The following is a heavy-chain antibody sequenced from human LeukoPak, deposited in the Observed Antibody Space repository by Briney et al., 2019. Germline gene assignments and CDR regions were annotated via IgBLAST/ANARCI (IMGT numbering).Heavy chain of an antibody. CDR3: AKQWEPYDAFDI. CDR1: GGSISSGSYY. V-gene: IGHV4-61*02. D-gene: IGHD1-26*01. Sequence: SETLSLTCTVSGGSISSGSYYWSWIRQPAGKGLEWIGRIYTSGSTNYNPSFKSRVTISVDTSKNQFSLKLSSVTAADTAVYYCAKQWEPYDAFDIWGQGTMVTVSS. CDR2: IYTSGST. J-gene: IGHJ3*02.